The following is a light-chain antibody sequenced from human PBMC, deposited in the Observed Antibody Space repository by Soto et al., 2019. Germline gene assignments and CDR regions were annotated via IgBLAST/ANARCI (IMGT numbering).Light chain of an antibody. CDR3: QQSNSNPT. Sequence: DIQMTQSPSSLSASVGDRVTITRRASQTISRYLNWYQQKAGKAPKLLIYAASSLKSGVPSRFSGSGSGTDFTLTINSLQLEDFAIYYCQQSNSNPTFGGGTKVEIK. CDR1: QTISRY. V-gene: IGKV1-39*01. J-gene: IGKJ4*01. CDR2: AAS.